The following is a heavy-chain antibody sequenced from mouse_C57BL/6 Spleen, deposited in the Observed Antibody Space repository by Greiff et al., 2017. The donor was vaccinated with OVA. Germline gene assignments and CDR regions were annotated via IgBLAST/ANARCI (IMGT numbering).Heavy chain of an antibody. J-gene: IGHJ2*01. CDR3: ARGSGLLGYLDY. D-gene: IGHD3-1*01. Sequence: VQLQQSGPELVKPGASVKISCKASGYTFTDYYMNWVKQSHGKSLEWIGDINPNNGGTSYNQKFKGKATLTVDKSSSTAYMELRSLTSEESAVYYCARGSGLLGYLDYWGQGTTLTVSS. CDR1: GYTFTDYY. V-gene: IGHV1-26*01. CDR2: INPNNGGT.